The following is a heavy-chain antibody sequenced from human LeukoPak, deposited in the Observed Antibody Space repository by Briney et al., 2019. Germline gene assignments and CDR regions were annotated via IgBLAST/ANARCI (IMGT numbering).Heavy chain of an antibody. CDR1: GFTFSSYS. J-gene: IGHJ4*02. CDR2: ISSSSSYI. CDR3: ASYDSSGIDY. V-gene: IGHV3-21*01. D-gene: IGHD3-22*01. Sequence: GASLRLSCAASGFTFSSYSMNWVRQAPGKGLEWVSSISSSSSYIYYADSVKGRFTISRDNAKNSLYLQMNSLRAEDTAVYYCASYDSSGIDYWGQGTLVTVPS.